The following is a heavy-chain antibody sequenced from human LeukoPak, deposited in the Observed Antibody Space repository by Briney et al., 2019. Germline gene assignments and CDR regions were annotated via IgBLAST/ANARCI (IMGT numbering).Heavy chain of an antibody. V-gene: IGHV3-33*01. Sequence: GGSLRLSCAASGFTLSRYGMQWVRQAPGKGLEWVAVIWYDGSDKEYADSVKGRFTISRDNSKNTLYLEMNSLRAEDTAVYYCARENGHFDYWGQGTLVTVSS. D-gene: IGHD2-8*01. CDR2: IWYDGSDK. CDR1: GFTLSRYG. J-gene: IGHJ4*02. CDR3: ARENGHFDY.